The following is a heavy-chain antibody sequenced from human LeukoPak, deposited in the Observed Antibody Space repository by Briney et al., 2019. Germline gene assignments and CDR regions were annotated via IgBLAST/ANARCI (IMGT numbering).Heavy chain of an antibody. CDR3: ATHVRPGAAESYWYFDL. J-gene: IGHJ2*01. V-gene: IGHV4-59*08. D-gene: IGHD2-2*01. CDR1: GGSISIYY. Sequence: PSETLSLTCTVSGGSISIYYWSWIRQPPGKGLEWIGYIYYSGSTNYNPSLKSRVTISVDTSKNQFSLKLSSVTAADTAVYYCATHVRPGAAESYWYFDLWGRGTLVTVSS. CDR2: IYYSGST.